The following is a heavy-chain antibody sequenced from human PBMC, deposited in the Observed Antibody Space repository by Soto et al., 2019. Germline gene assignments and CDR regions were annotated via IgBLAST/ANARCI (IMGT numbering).Heavy chain of an antibody. CDR2: FYSGST. Sequence: SETLSLTCIVSGASISSRSSYWGWIRQPPGKGLEWVGTFYSGSTYNNPSLKSRVTISVGTSKNQFSLKLSSVAAEDTAIYYCATTRGIAVGGSFDHWGQGTLVTVSS. V-gene: IGHV4-39*01. CDR1: GASISSRSSY. D-gene: IGHD6-13*01. CDR3: ATTRGIAVGGSFDH. J-gene: IGHJ5*02.